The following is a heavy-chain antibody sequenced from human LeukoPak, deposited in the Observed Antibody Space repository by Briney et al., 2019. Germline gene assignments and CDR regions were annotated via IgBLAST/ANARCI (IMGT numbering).Heavy chain of an antibody. Sequence: GGSLRLSCAASGFTFNNYDMNWVRQAPGKGLEWVSSISSSSNYIYYADSVKGRFTISRDNAKNSLCLQMNSLRAEDTAVYYCAREDSSSLDYWGQGTLVTVSS. V-gene: IGHV3-21*01. CDR1: GFTFNNYD. D-gene: IGHD6-13*01. CDR3: AREDSSSLDY. J-gene: IGHJ4*02. CDR2: ISSSSNYI.